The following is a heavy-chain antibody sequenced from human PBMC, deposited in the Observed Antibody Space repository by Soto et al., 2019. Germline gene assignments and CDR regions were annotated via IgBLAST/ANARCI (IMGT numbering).Heavy chain of an antibody. V-gene: IGHV1-2*04. CDR2: INPNSGGT. J-gene: IGHJ4*02. CDR1: GYTFTSYG. CDR3: ARDRADYDSSGYYIY. D-gene: IGHD3-22*01. Sequence: GASVKVSCKASGYTFTSYGISWVRQAPGQGLEWMGWINPNSGGTNYAQKFQGWVTMTRDTSISTAYMELSRLRSDDTAVYYCARDRADYDSSGYYIYWGQGTLVTVSS.